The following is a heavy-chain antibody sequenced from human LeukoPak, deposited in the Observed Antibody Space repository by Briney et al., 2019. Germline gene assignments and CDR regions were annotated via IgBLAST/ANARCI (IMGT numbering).Heavy chain of an antibody. Sequence: GGSLRLSCAASGFTFSTYAMSWVRQAPGKGLEWVSGISGSGGSTYYADSVKGRFTISRDNSKNTLYLQMNSLRAEDTAVYYSAKDQEGYDFWSGYAYYFDYWGQGTLVTVSS. CDR1: GFTFSTYA. V-gene: IGHV3-23*01. D-gene: IGHD3-3*01. J-gene: IGHJ4*02. CDR3: AKDQEGYDFWSGYAYYFDY. CDR2: ISGSGGST.